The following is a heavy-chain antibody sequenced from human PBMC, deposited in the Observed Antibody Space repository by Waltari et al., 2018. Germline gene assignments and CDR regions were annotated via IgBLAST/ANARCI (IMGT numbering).Heavy chain of an antibody. D-gene: IGHD1-1*01. CDR2: ISSDGSEE. CDR1: GFTFSMYP. J-gene: IGHJ4*02. V-gene: IGHV3-30*04. CDR3: VSLPRWQQLDLF. Sequence: QVHLVESGGGVVQPGQSLRLSCTASGFTFSMYPMHWVRQAPGKGLEWVAVISSDGSEEYYVESVKGRFTISRDNSRDTLYLQMTSLRREDTAVYFCVSLPRWQQLDLFWGQGALVTVSS.